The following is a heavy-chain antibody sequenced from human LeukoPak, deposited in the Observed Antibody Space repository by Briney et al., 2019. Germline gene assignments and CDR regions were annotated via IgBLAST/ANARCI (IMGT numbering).Heavy chain of an antibody. Sequence: ASVKVSCKASGYTFTGYYMHWARQAPGQGLEWMGWINPNSGGTNYAQKFQGRVTMTRDTSISTAYMELSRLRSDDTAVYYCARDFLRGFDFWSGFNHYYGMDVWGQGTTVTVSS. D-gene: IGHD3-3*01. CDR1: GYTFTGYY. CDR2: INPNSGGT. CDR3: ARDFLRGFDFWSGFNHYYGMDV. J-gene: IGHJ6*02. V-gene: IGHV1-2*02.